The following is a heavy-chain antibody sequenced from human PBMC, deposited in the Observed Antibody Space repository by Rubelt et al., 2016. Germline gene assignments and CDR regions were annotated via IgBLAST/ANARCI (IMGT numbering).Heavy chain of an antibody. CDR1: GGSISSSSYY. CDR2: IYYSGST. J-gene: IGHJ5*02. D-gene: IGHD3-3*01. V-gene: IGHV4-39*01. Sequence: QLQLQESGPGLVKPSETLSLTCTVSGGSISSSSYYWGWIRQPPGKGLEWIGSIYYSGSTYYNPSLKSRVTISVDTSKNQFSLKLSSVTAADTAVYYCASTIKLYYDFWSGYHWFDPWGQGTLVTVSS. CDR3: ASTIKLYYDFWSGYHWFDP.